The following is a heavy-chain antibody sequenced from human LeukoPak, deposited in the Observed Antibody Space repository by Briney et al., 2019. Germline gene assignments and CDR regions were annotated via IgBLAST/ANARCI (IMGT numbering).Heavy chain of an antibody. D-gene: IGHD2-2*01. CDR2: ISPNSGGT. J-gene: IGHJ6*03. V-gene: IGHV1-2*02. CDR1: GYTFTGYY. CDR3: ATVECSSTSCPPFGYYYYMDV. Sequence: VASVKVSCNASGYTFTGYYLHWVRQAPGQGLEWMGWISPNSGGTNYAQKFQGRVTMTRDTSISTAYMELSRLRSDDTAVYYCATVECSSTSCPPFGYYYYMDVWGKGTTVTVSS.